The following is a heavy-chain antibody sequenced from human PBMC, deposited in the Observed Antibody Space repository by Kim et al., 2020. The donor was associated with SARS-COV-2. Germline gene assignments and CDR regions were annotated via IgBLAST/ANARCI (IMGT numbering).Heavy chain of an antibody. CDR3: GSRPGIAVAGLDY. Sequence: ASVKVSCTASGYTFTSYAMHWVRQAPGQRLEWMGWINTGNGNTKYSQKFQDRVTITSDTSANTAYMELSSLRSEDTAVYYCGSRPGIAVAGLDYWGQGTLVTVPS. CDR2: INTGNGNT. CDR1: GYTFTSYA. V-gene: IGHV1-3*04. D-gene: IGHD6-19*01. J-gene: IGHJ4*02.